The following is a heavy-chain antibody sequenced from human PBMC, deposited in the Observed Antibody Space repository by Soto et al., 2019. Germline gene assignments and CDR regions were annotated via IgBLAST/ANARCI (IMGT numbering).Heavy chain of an antibody. CDR3: APLSVSLSGPYGIHV. CDR2: MLYSGPT. D-gene: IGHD2-15*01. V-gene: IGHV4-39*01. CDR1: GYSVSSSDYY. Sequence: SETLSLTCSVSGYSVSSSDYYWAWIRQPPGKGLEWIGSMLYSGPTYYNPSLKSRVTLSVDTSKNQFSVRLNSVTASDTAVYYCAPLSVSLSGPYGIHVWGQGTTVTVS. J-gene: IGHJ6*02.